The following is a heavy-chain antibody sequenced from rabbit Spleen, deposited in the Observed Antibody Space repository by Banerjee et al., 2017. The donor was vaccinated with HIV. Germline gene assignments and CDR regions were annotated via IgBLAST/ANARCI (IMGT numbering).Heavy chain of an antibody. CDR2: IDAGSSGFT. Sequence: QSLEESGGDLVKPGASLTLTCTASGVSFSSSSYMCWVRQAPGKGLEWIACIDAGSSGFTYFATWAKGRFTISKTSSTTVTLQMTRLTAADTATYFCARDTSSSFSSYDMDLWGPGTLVTVS. D-gene: IGHD1-1*01. V-gene: IGHV1S40*01. CDR3: ARDTSSSFSSYDMDL. CDR1: GVSFSSSSY. J-gene: IGHJ6*01.